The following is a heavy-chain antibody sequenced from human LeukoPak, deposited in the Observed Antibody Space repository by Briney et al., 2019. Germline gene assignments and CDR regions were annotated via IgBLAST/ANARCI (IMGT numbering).Heavy chain of an antibody. CDR1: GGTFSSYA. J-gene: IGHJ3*02. CDR2: IIPIFGTA. D-gene: IGHD3-22*01. Sequence: SVKVSCKASGGTFSSYAISWVRQAPGQGLEWMGGIIPIFGTANYAQKFQGRVTITTDESTSTAYMELSSLRSEDTAVYYCARNYYDSSGYSSAFDIWGQGTMVTVSS. V-gene: IGHV1-69*05. CDR3: ARNYYDSSGYSSAFDI.